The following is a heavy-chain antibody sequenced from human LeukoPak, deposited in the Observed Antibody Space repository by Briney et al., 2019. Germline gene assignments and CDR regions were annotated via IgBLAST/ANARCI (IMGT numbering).Heavy chain of an antibody. CDR2: IYYSGST. CDR3: ARASGGGYYFDY. Sequence: SETLSLTCTVSGGSISSSSHYWGWIRQPPGKGLEWIGSIYYSGSTYYNPSLKSRVTISVDTSKNQFSLKLSSVTAADTAVYYCARASGGGYYFDYWGQGTLVTVSS. V-gene: IGHV4-39*07. J-gene: IGHJ4*02. CDR1: GGSISSSSHY. D-gene: IGHD2-15*01.